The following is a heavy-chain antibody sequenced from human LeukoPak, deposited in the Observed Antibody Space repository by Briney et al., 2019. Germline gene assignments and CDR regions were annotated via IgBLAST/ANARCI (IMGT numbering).Heavy chain of an antibody. D-gene: IGHD6-13*01. CDR1: GFTVSSNY. V-gene: IGHV3-53*01. J-gene: IGHJ4*02. CDR2: IYSGGST. CDR3: ALQLVLGYFDY. Sequence: PGGSLRLSCAASGFTVSSNYMSWVRQAPGKGLEWVSVIYSGGSTYYADSVKGRFTISRDNAKNSLYLQMNSLRAEDTAVYYCALQLVLGYFDYWGEGTLVTVSS.